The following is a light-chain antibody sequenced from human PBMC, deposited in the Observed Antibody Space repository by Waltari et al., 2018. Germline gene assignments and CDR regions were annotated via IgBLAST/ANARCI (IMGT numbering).Light chain of an antibody. J-gene: IGLJ2*01. CDR2: GQN. CDR1: SLRRYS. CDR3: HSRDASGVGGS. Sequence: SSDLTQDPAVSVAVGQTVRNTCQGGSLRRYSASWYQQRPGQAPRLVLYGQNDRPPGIPDRFSGSTSGNTASLTITGAQAEDEASYYCHSRDASGVGGSFGGGTKLTVL. V-gene: IGLV3-19*01.